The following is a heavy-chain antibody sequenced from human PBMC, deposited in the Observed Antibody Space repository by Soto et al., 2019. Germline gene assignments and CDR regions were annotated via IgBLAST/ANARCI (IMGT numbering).Heavy chain of an antibody. CDR1: GYTFTSYG. Sequence: ASVKVSCKASGYTFTSYGISWVRQAPGQGLEWMGWISAYNGNTNYAQKLQGRVTMATDTSTSTAYMELRSLRSDDTAVYYCARDVGRYCSGGSCYFGYWGQGTLVTVSS. CDR2: ISAYNGNT. J-gene: IGHJ4*02. V-gene: IGHV1-18*01. D-gene: IGHD2-15*01. CDR3: ARDVGRYCSGGSCYFGY.